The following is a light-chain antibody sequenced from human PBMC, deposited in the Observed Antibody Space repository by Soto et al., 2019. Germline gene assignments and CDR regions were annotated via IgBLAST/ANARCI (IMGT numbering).Light chain of an antibody. CDR1: QNVDTN. Sequence: EIVMTQSPASLSVSRGERATLSCRASQNVDTNLAWYQQKPGQAPRLLVWGASTRASGIPARFSGSGSGTEFTLTINSLQSEDFAVYYCQQYRDWPPWTFGQGTKVDIK. V-gene: IGKV3D-15*01. J-gene: IGKJ1*01. CDR2: GAS. CDR3: QQYRDWPPWT.